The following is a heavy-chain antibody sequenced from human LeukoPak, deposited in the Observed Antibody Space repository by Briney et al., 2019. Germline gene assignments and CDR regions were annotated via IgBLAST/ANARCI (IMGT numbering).Heavy chain of an antibody. CDR1: GFTFSSYA. D-gene: IGHD3-22*01. J-gene: IGHJ4*02. CDR3: ARAGYYYDSSGYYPFDY. Sequence: GGSLRLSCAASGFTFSSYAMSWVRQAPGKGLEWVSAISGSGGSTYYADSVKGRFTISRDNSKNTLYLQMNSLRAEDTAVYYCARAGYYYDSSGYYPFDYWGQGTLVTVSS. CDR2: ISGSGGST. V-gene: IGHV3-23*01.